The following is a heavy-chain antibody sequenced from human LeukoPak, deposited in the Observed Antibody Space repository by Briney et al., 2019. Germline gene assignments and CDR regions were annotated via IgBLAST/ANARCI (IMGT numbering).Heavy chain of an antibody. CDR3: ARWYSSGWYLFDY. D-gene: IGHD6-19*01. J-gene: IGHJ4*02. Sequence: GSLRLSCTASGFTFGDYAMSWFRQAPGKGLEWVGFIRSKAYGGTTEYASSVKGRFTISRDDSKSIAYLQMNSLKAEDTAVYYCARWYSSGWYLFDYWGQGTLVTVSS. CDR2: IRSKAYGGTT. CDR1: GFTFGDYA. V-gene: IGHV3-49*03.